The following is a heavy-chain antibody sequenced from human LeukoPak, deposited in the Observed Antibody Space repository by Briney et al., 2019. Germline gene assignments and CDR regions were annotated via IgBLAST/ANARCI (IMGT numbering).Heavy chain of an antibody. CDR2: IIPIFGTA. Sequence: SVKVSCKASGGTFSSYAISWVRQAPGQGLEWMGGIIPIFGTANYAQKFQGRVTITTDESTSTAYMELSSLRSEDTAVYYCARDLRYCGSTSCSTLEDYYYYHYMDVWGKGTTVTVSS. J-gene: IGHJ6*03. V-gene: IGHV1-69*05. D-gene: IGHD2-2*01. CDR3: ARDLRYCGSTSCSTLEDYYYYHYMDV. CDR1: GGTFSSYA.